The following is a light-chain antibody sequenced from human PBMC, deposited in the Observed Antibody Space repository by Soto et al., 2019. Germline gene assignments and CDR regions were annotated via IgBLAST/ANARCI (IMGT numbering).Light chain of an antibody. V-gene: IGKV2-30*01. CDR1: QSLVYSNGKTY. CDR2: KVF. CDR3: MQGTHWPPT. Sequence: DVVMTQSPLSLPVTLGQPASISCRSSQSLVYSNGKTYLHWFLQRPGQSPRRLIYKVFNRDSGVPDRFSGNGSGTDFTLKISRVEAEDVGVYYCMQGTHWPPTFGQGIKVEIK. J-gene: IGKJ1*01.